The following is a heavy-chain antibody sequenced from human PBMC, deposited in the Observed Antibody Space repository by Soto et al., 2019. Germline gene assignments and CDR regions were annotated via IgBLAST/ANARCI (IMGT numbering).Heavy chain of an antibody. Sequence: ASVKVSCKASGYTFSEFDIHWLRQAAGQGPEWMGWMNAKSGDTFSAQRLQGKFNMTWDTSLTTAYLELRSLTSDDAAIYYFARGNPFNYAGFDVWGQGTTVTVSS. CDR3: ARGNPFNYAGFDV. J-gene: IGHJ6*02. CDR2: MNAKSGDT. CDR1: GYTFSEFD. V-gene: IGHV1-8*01. D-gene: IGHD3-16*01.